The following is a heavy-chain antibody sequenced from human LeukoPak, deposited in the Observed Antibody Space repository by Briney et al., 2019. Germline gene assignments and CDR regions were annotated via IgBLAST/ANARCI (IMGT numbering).Heavy chain of an antibody. J-gene: IGHJ4*01. CDR1: GFTFSTYA. D-gene: IGHD1-1*01. CDR3: ARDWKADF. CDR2: IDIYSTKT. Sequence: GGSLRLSCATSGFTFSTYAMTWVRQAPGKGLEWVSAIDIYSTKTNYVDSVKGRFTISRDNSKNTLYLQMNSLRGEDTAIYYCARDWKADFWGHGTLVAVSS. V-gene: IGHV3-23*05.